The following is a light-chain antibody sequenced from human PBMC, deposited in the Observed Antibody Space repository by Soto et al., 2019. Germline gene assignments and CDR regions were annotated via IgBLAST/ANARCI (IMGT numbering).Light chain of an antibody. CDR1: QSVNTY. CDR2: GAS. CDR3: QQYNEWPRT. V-gene: IGKV3-15*01. Sequence: EIVMTQSPATLSLSPGERATLSCRASQSVNTYLAWYQQKSGQAPRLLIYGASDRVAGVPDRFSGSGSGTDFTLTISGLQSEDCAVYYCQQYNEWPRTFGQGTKVDIK. J-gene: IGKJ2*01.